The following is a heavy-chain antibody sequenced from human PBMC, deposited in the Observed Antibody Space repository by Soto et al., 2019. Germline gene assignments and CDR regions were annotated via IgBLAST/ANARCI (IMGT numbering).Heavy chain of an antibody. Sequence: ASVKVSCKAIGYSFTSHYMHWVRQAPGQGLEWMGTIYPGGVNIGYAQKFKGRVTMTKDTSTSTVYMELNSLTSEDTAVYYCARDQSWHDLRWWFDSRGQGSPVTVSS. CDR2: IYPGGVNI. CDR3: ARDQSWHDLRWWFDS. J-gene: IGHJ5*01. CDR1: GYSFTSHY. D-gene: IGHD1-1*01. V-gene: IGHV1-46*03.